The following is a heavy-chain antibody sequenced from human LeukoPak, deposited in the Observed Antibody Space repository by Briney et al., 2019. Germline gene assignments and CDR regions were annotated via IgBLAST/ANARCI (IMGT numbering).Heavy chain of an antibody. Sequence: SVKVSCKASGGTFSSYAISWVRQAPGQGLEWMGRIIPILGIANYAQKFQGRVTITADKSTSTAYMELSSLRSEDTAVYYCAKDPARLVSGQPRFDYWGQGTLVTVSS. CDR3: AKDPARLVSGQPRFDY. V-gene: IGHV1-69*04. CDR1: GGTFSSYA. CDR2: IIPILGIA. D-gene: IGHD6-19*01. J-gene: IGHJ4*02.